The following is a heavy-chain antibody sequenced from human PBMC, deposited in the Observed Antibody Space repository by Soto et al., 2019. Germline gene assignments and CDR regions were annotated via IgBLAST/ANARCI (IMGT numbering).Heavy chain of an antibody. CDR3: AGQLSAGVTGWQDAFDI. CDR1: GYTFTSYG. V-gene: IGHV1-18*01. Sequence: QVPLVQSGAEVKKPGASVKVSCKASGYTFTSYGISWVRQAPGQGLEWMGWISAYNGKTNYAQKLQGRVTITTDTSTTTAYMELTSLRSDDTAVYYCAGQLSAGVTGWQDAFDIWGQGTMVTVSS. CDR2: ISAYNGKT. D-gene: IGHD3-9*01. J-gene: IGHJ3*02.